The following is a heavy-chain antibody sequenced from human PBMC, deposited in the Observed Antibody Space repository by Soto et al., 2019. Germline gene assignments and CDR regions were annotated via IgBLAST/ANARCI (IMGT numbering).Heavy chain of an antibody. CDR3: AKDLPCSSTSCFN. J-gene: IGHJ4*02. CDR2: ISGSGGST. Sequence: PGGSLRLSCAAPGFTFSRYAMSWFRQAPVNGLEWVSAISGSGGSTYYADSVKGRFTISRDNSKNTLYLQMNSLRAEDTAVYYCAKDLPCSSTSCFNWGQGTLVTVSS. V-gene: IGHV3-23*01. CDR1: GFTFSRYA. D-gene: IGHD2-2*01.